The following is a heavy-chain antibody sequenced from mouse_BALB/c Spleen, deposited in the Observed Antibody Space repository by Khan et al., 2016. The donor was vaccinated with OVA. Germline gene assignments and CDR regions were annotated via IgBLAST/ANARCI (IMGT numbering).Heavy chain of an antibody. CDR1: GYSITSDYA. V-gene: IGHV3-2*02. D-gene: IGHD1-1*01. CDR2: ISYSGST. J-gene: IGHJ1*01. Sequence: EVQLRESGPGLVKPSQSLSLTCTVTGYSITSDYAWNWIRQFPGNKLEWMAYISYSGSTRSNPSLNSRISITRDTSKNQFFLQLNSVTTEDTATXYCARRYYYGQWYFDVWGAGTTVTVSS. CDR3: ARRYYYGQWYFDV.